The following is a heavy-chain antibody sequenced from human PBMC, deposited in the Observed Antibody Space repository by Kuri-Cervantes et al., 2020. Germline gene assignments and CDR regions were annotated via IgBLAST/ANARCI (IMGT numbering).Heavy chain of an antibody. Sequence: GGSLRLSCAASGFTFSGSAMHWVRQASGKGLEWVGRIRSKANSYATAYAASVKGRFTISRDDSKNTAYLQMNSLRAEDTAVYYCARGRVYDFWSGFDYWGQGTLVTVSS. CDR2: IRSKANSYAT. CDR1: GFTFSGSA. D-gene: IGHD3-3*01. J-gene: IGHJ4*02. V-gene: IGHV3-73*01. CDR3: ARGRVYDFWSGFDY.